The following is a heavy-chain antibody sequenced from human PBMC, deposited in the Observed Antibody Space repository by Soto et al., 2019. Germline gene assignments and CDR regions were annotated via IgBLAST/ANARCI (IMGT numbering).Heavy chain of an antibody. J-gene: IGHJ4*02. CDR2: IWYDGSNK. CDR3: AREGYFDWSTYFDY. Sequence: QVQLVESGGGVVQPGRSLRLSCAASGFTFSSYGMHWVRQAPGKGLEWVAVIWYDGSNKYYADSVKGRFTISRDNSKNTLYLQMNSLRAEDTAVYYCAREGYFDWSTYFDYWGQGTLFTVSS. CDR1: GFTFSSYG. V-gene: IGHV3-33*01. D-gene: IGHD3-9*01.